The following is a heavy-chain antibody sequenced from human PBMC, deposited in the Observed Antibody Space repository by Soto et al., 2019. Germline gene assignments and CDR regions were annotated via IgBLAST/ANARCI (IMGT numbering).Heavy chain of an antibody. D-gene: IGHD3-10*01. V-gene: IGHV4-59*01. CDR3: AREGTPGSGSLRNSI. Sequence: QVQLQASGPGLVKPSETLSLTCTVSGGSISNYYWSWSRQTPGKGLEWIGYIYYSGSTNYNPSLKSRVTISVDTSKNQFSLKLSSVTDADTAVYYCAREGTPGSGSLRNSIWGQGTMVTVSS. J-gene: IGHJ3*02. CDR2: IYYSGST. CDR1: GGSISNYY.